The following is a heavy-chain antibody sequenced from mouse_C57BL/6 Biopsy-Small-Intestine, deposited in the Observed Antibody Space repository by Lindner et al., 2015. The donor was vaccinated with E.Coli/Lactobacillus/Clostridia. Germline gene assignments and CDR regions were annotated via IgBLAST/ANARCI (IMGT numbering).Heavy chain of an antibody. Sequence: VQLQESGPELVKPGASVKISCKATGYTFTDYYMNWVKQSHGKSLEWIGQINPNNGGSFYNQKFKGKATLTVDKSTSTAYMELRSLTSEDSAVYYCARREGGYYVGGAMDYWGQGTSVTVSS. CDR2: INPNNGGS. D-gene: IGHD2-3*01. V-gene: IGHV1-26*01. J-gene: IGHJ4*01. CDR3: ARREGGYYVGGAMDY. CDR1: GYTFTDYY.